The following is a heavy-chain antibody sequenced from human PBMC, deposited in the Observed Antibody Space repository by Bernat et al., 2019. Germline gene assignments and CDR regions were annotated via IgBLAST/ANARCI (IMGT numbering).Heavy chain of an antibody. D-gene: IGHD2-8*02. V-gene: IGHV3-21*01. CDR1: GFTFSSYS. J-gene: IGHJ6*03. CDR3: ARDTPRGCTGGVCKSYYYYYYMDV. CDR2: ISSSSSYI. Sequence: EVQLVESGGGLVKPGGSLRLSCAASGFTFSSYSMNWVRQAPGKGLEWVSSISSSSSYIYYADSVKGRFTISRNNAKNSLYLQMNSLRAEDTAVYYWARDTPRGCTGGVCKSYYYYYYMDVWGKGTTVTVSS.